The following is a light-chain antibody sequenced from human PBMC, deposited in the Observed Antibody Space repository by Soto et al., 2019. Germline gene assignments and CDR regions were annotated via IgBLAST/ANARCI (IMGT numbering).Light chain of an antibody. CDR2: EAS. Sequence: DIQMTQSPSTLSASVGDTVTITCRASQSVSRWLNWYQQKSGKAPRLLIYEASNLEIGVPSRFSGSGSGTEFILTIISLQPADSATVYCQQFNSKVWTFGQGTKVEI. CDR3: QQFNSKVWT. J-gene: IGKJ1*01. V-gene: IGKV1-5*01. CDR1: QSVSRW.